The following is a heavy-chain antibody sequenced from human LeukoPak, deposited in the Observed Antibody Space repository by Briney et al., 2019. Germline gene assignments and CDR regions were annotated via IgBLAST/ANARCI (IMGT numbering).Heavy chain of an antibody. V-gene: IGHV4-59*01. D-gene: IGHD6-13*01. CDR2: IYYSGST. Sequence: SETLSLTCTVSGGSISSYYWSWIRQPPGKGLEWIGYIYYSGSTNYNPSLKSRVTISVDTSKNQFSLKLSSVIAADTAVYYCARIGSSWENYFDYWGQGTLVTVSS. CDR1: GGSISSYY. CDR3: ARIGSSWENYFDY. J-gene: IGHJ4*02.